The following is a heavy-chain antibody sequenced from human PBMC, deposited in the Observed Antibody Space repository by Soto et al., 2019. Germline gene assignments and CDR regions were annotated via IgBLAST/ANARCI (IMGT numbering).Heavy chain of an antibody. J-gene: IGHJ6*02. CDR2: INHSGST. V-gene: IGHV4-34*01. D-gene: IGHD3-10*01. CDR1: GGSFSGYY. Sequence: PSETLSLTCAVYGGSFSGYYWSWIRQPPGKGLEWIGEINHSGSTNYNPSLKSRVTISVDTSKNQFSLKLSSVTATDTAVYYCARGGANERSGVYYGSGSKNLLKGPYGMDVWGQGTTVTVSS. CDR3: ARGGANERSGVYYGSGSKNLLKGPYGMDV.